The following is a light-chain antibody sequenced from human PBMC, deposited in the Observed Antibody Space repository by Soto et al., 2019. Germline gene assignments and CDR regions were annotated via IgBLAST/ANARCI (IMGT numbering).Light chain of an antibody. V-gene: IGLV4-69*01. CDR1: SGHSNYV. Sequence: QPVLTQSPSASASLGASVKLTCTLSSGHSNYVIAWHQQQPEKGPRYLMKLNSDGSHSKGDGIPDRVSGSSSGAERYLTSSSLQSEDEADYYCQTWDTGIRVFGGGPKLTVL. J-gene: IGLJ2*01. CDR2: LNSDGSH. CDR3: QTWDTGIRV.